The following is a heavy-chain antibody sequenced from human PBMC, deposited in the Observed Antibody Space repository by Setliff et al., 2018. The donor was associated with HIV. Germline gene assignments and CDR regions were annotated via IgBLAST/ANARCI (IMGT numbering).Heavy chain of an antibody. D-gene: IGHD2-2*01. V-gene: IGHV1-46*04. CDR3: ARVYCSTTSCYNEYYFDY. CDR2: INPSGGAA. J-gene: IGHJ4*02. CDR1: GYTFTSYY. Sequence: ASVKVSCKASGYTFTSYYLHWVRQAPGQGLEWLGVINPSGGAADYAQKLRGRVALTGDTSTSTVYLQLSSLRSEDTAIYYCARVYCSTTSCYNEYYFDYWGQGTLVTVS.